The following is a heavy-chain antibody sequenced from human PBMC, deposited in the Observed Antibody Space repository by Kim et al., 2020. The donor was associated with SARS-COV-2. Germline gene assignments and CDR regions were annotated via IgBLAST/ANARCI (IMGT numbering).Heavy chain of an antibody. CDR3: TTDPVLLWFGADNWFDP. V-gene: IGHV3-15*01. J-gene: IGHJ5*02. Sequence: VKGRFTISRNDSKNTLYLQMNSLKTEDTAVYYCTTDPVLLWFGADNWFDPWGQGTLVTVSS. D-gene: IGHD3-10*01.